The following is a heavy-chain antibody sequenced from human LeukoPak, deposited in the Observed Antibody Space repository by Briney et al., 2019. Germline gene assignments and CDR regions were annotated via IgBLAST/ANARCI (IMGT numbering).Heavy chain of an antibody. V-gene: IGHV1-46*01. CDR2: INPSGGST. Sequence: ASVKVSCKASGYTFTTYYMHWVRQAPGQGLEWMAMINPSGGSTSYAQKFQGRVTMTRDTSTSTVYMELSSLRSEDTAVYYCAREGYCSGGSCYSDAFDIWGQGIMVTVSS. CDR1: GYTFTTYY. D-gene: IGHD2-15*01. J-gene: IGHJ3*02. CDR3: AREGYCSGGSCYSDAFDI.